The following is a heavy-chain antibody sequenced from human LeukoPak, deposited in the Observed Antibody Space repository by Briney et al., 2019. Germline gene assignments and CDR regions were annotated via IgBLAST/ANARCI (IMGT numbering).Heavy chain of an antibody. CDR2: INPSGGST. Sequence: ASVKVSCKASGYTFTSYYMHWVRQAPGQGLEWMGIINPSGGSTNYAQKFQGRVTMTRDTSTSTVYMELSSLRSDDTAVYYCARTAARRFDYWGQGTLVTVSS. D-gene: IGHD6-6*01. V-gene: IGHV1-46*01. J-gene: IGHJ4*02. CDR1: GYTFTSYY. CDR3: ARTAARRFDY.